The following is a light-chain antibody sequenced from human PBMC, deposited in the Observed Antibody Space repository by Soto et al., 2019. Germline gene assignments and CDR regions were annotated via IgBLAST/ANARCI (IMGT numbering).Light chain of an antibody. CDR2: GAV. CDR1: QSVGGD. Sequence: EIVMTQSPVTLSVSPGERATLSCRASQSVGGDLAWYQQIPGQAPRLLIYGAVTRATGVAARFSGGGSGKEFSLTVDSLQSEDLAIYYCQQYYAWPRTVGQGTKLEI. V-gene: IGKV3-15*01. J-gene: IGKJ2*01. CDR3: QQYYAWPRT.